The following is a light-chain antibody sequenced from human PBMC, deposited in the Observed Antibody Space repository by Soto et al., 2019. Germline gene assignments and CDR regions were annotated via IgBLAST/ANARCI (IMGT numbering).Light chain of an antibody. V-gene: IGLV2-14*01. CDR2: DVS. J-gene: IGLJ2*01. CDR3: SSYTSSSFVV. CDR1: SSDVGGYNY. Sequence: QSVLTQPASVSGSPGQSITISCTGTSSDVGGYNYVSWYQQHPGKAPKLMIYDVSNRPSGVANRCSGSKSGNTASLTISGRQAEDEAGDYCSSYTSSSFVVFGGGTKLTVL.